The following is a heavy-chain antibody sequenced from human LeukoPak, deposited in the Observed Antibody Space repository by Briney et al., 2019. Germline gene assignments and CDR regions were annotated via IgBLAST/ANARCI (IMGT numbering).Heavy chain of an antibody. D-gene: IGHD3-10*01. Sequence: SETLSLTCTVSGGSISSYYWSWIRQPPGKGLEWIGYIYYSGSTNYNPSLKSRVTISVDTSKNQFSLKLSSVTAADTAVYYCARAGVGYYYYYMDVWGKGTTVTVSS. CDR1: GGSISSYY. V-gene: IGHV4-59*01. CDR2: IYYSGST. J-gene: IGHJ6*03. CDR3: ARAGVGYYYYYMDV.